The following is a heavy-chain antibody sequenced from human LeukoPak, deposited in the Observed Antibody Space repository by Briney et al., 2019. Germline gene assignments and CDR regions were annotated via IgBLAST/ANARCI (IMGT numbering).Heavy chain of an antibody. CDR3: AREPQSLIVGATYFDY. D-gene: IGHD1-26*01. J-gene: IGHJ4*02. V-gene: IGHV3-30-3*01. Sequence: GGSLRLSCAASGFTFSSYWMSWVRQAPGKGLEWVAVISYDGSNKYYADSVKGRFTISRDNSKNTLYLQMNSLRAEDTAVYYCAREPQSLIVGATYFDYWGQGTLVTVSS. CDR1: GFTFSSYW. CDR2: ISYDGSNK.